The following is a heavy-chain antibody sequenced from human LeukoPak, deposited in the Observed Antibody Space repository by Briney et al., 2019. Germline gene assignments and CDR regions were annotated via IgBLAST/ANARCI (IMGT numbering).Heavy chain of an antibody. CDR1: GFSLSTSGVG. CDR2: IYWNDDK. D-gene: IGHD2-15*01. Sequence: ESGPTLVNPTQTLTLTCTFSGFSLSTSGVGVGWIRQPPGKALEWLALIYWNDDKRYSPSLKSRLTITKDTSKNQVVLTMTNMDPVDTATYYCAHSGYCSGGSCYGTVWDYYDSSGYYSQYYFDYWGQGTLVTVSS. V-gene: IGHV2-5*01. J-gene: IGHJ4*02. CDR3: AHSGYCSGGSCYGTVWDYYDSSGYYSQYYFDY.